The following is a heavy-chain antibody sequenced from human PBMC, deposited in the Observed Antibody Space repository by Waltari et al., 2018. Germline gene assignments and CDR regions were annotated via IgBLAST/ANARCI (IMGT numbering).Heavy chain of an antibody. CDR1: VYSISNGYY. D-gene: IGHD1-26*01. CDR3: ARGGSGSYMGSFDI. V-gene: IGHV4-38-2*01. J-gene: IGHJ3*02. CDR2: IYHTGTT. Sequence: QVQLQESGTGLVKPSETLSLTCAASVYSISNGYYWSWIRQPPGKGLEWIGGIYHTGTTYYNASLKSRVTISVDTSKNQFSLNLSFVTAADTALYFCARGGSGSYMGSFDIWGQGPMVTVSS.